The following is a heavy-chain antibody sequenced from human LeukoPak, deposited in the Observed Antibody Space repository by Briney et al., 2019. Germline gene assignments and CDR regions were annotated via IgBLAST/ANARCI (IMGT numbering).Heavy chain of an antibody. J-gene: IGHJ4*02. Sequence: VASVKVSCKASGYTFTSYDINWVRQATGQGLEWMGWMNPNSGNTGYAQKFRGRVTMTRNTSISTAYLELSSLRSEDTAVYYCARVGFRGEPIDCWGQGTLVTVSS. CDR1: GYTFTSYD. CDR3: ARVGFRGEPIDC. V-gene: IGHV1-8*01. CDR2: MNPNSGNT. D-gene: IGHD3-10*01.